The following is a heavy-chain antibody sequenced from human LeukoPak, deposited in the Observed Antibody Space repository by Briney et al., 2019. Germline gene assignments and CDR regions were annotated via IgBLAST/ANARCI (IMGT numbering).Heavy chain of an antibody. CDR2: ISGSGGST. D-gene: IGHD3-9*01. Sequence: PGGSLRLSCAASGFTFSSYAMSWVRQAPGKGLEWASAISGSGGSTYYADSVKGRFTISRDNSKNTLYLQMNSLRAEDTAVYYCAKSFNYDILTGDDYYYYGMDVWGQGTTVTVSS. CDR3: AKSFNYDILTGDDYYYYGMDV. J-gene: IGHJ6*02. CDR1: GFTFSSYA. V-gene: IGHV3-23*01.